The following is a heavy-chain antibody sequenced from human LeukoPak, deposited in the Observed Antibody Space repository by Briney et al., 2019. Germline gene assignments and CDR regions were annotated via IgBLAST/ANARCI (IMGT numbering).Heavy chain of an antibody. CDR1: GYTLTELS. V-gene: IGHV1-24*01. Sequence: ASVKVSCKVSGYTLTELSMHWVRQAPGKGLEWMGGFDPEDGETIYAQKFQGRVTMTEDTSTDTAYMELSSLRSEDTAVYYCATVRYREPAANGAFDIWGQGTMVTVSS. CDR2: FDPEDGET. D-gene: IGHD2-2*01. CDR3: ATVRYREPAANGAFDI. J-gene: IGHJ3*02.